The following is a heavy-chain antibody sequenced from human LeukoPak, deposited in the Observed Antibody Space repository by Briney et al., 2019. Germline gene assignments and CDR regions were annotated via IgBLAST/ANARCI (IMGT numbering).Heavy chain of an antibody. J-gene: IGHJ4*02. D-gene: IGHD2-15*01. CDR1: GFTFSSYA. CDR3: AKHRGYCSGGSCRDY. V-gene: IGHV3-23*01. Sequence: PGGSLRLSCAASGFTFSSYAMSWVRQAPGKGLEWVSAISGSGGSTYYADSVKGRFTISRDNSKNTLYLQMNSLRAEGTAVYYCAKHRGYCSGGSCRDYWGQGTLVTVSS. CDR2: ISGSGGST.